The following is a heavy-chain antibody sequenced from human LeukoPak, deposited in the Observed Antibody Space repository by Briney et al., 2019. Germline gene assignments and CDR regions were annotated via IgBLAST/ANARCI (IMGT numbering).Heavy chain of an antibody. CDR2: IGYDGSNK. CDR1: GFTFGSYA. CDR3: ARCMDDNNSIPHLFQL. Sequence: PGRSLRLSCAASGFTFGSYALHWVRQGPGRGLEWVAVIGYDGSNKDYADSVKGRFTISRDKSKNTLYLQMNSLRAEDTAVYYCARCMDDNNSIPHLFQLWGQGTLVTVLS. V-gene: IGHV3-30-3*01. D-gene: IGHD2-21*01. J-gene: IGHJ1*01.